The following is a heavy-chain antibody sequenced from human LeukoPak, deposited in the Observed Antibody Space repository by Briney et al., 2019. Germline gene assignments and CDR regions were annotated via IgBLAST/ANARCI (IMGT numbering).Heavy chain of an antibody. J-gene: IGHJ5*02. CDR3: AKDYAYSSGWYGCWFDP. CDR1: GFTFSSYG. Sequence: PGGSLRLSCAASGFTFSSYGMHWVRQAPGKGLEWVAVISYDGSNKYYADSVKGRFTISRDNSKNTLYLQMSSLRAEDTAVYYCAKDYAYSSGWYGCWFDPWGQGTLVTVSS. V-gene: IGHV3-30*18. D-gene: IGHD6-19*01. CDR2: ISYDGSNK.